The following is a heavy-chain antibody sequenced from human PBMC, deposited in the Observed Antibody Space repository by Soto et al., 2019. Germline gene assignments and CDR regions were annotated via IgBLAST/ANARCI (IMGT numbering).Heavy chain of an antibody. V-gene: IGHV4-59*01. CDR1: GGSISSYY. J-gene: IGHJ6*03. D-gene: IGHD6-13*01. CDR3: ARRHSSSWYSGLNYYYMDV. Sequence: SETLSLTCTVSGGSISSYYWSWIRQPPGKGLEWIGYIYYSGSTNYNPSLKSRVTISVDTSKNQFSLKLSSVTAADTAVYYCARRHSSSWYSGLNYYYMDVWGKGTTVTVSS. CDR2: IYYSGST.